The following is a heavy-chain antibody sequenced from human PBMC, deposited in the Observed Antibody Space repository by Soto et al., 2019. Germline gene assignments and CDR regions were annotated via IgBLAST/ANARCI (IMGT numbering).Heavy chain of an antibody. V-gene: IGHV5-51*01. Sequence: GESLKISCKGSGYSFTSYWIGWVRQMPGKGLEWMGIIYPGDSDTRYSPSFQGQVAISADKSLSTAYLQWSSLKASDTAMYYWERPHGYSYGSDPGPLWYWGQGTLVTVSS. CDR3: ERPHGYSYGSDPGPLWY. CDR1: GYSFTSYW. D-gene: IGHD5-18*01. CDR2: IYPGDSDT. J-gene: IGHJ4*02.